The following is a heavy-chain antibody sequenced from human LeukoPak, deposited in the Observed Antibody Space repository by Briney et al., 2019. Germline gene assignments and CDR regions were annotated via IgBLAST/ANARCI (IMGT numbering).Heavy chain of an antibody. CDR1: GFTFDDYA. CDR3: ARRGYSKIQYYYYYMDV. V-gene: IGHV3-9*01. J-gene: IGHJ6*03. Sequence: GGSLRLSCAASGFTFDDYAMHWVRQAPGKGLEWVSGISWNSDNIDYADSVKGRFTISRDNAKNSLYLQMNSLRAEDTALYHCARRGYSKIQYYYYYMDVWGKGTTVTVSS. CDR2: ISWNSDNI. D-gene: IGHD4-11*01.